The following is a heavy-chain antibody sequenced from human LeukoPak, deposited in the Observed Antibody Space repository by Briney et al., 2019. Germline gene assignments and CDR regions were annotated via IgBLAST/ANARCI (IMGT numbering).Heavy chain of an antibody. J-gene: IGHJ6*02. D-gene: IGHD6-13*01. CDR3: AKDIEAAAGSYYYGMDV. Sequence: GGSLRLSCAASGFTFNSYGMHWVRQAPGKGLEWVSGISWNRGSIGYADSVKGRFTISRDNAKNSLYLQMNSLRAEDTALYYCAKDIEAAAGSYYYGMDVWGQGTTVTVSS. CDR1: GFTFNSYG. V-gene: IGHV3-9*01. CDR2: ISWNRGSI.